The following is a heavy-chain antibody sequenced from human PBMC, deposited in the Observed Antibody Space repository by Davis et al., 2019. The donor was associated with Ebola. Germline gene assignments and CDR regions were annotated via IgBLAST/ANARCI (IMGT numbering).Heavy chain of an antibody. CDR2: IIPIFGTA. CDR3: ARDTVTGPFDY. Sequence: SVKVSCRASGGTFSSYAISWVRQAPGQGLEWMGGIIPIFGTANYAQKFQGRVTITADESTSTAYMELSSLRADDTAVYYCARDTVTGPFDYWGQGTLVTVSS. CDR1: GGTFSSYA. D-gene: IGHD4-17*01. V-gene: IGHV1-69*13. J-gene: IGHJ4*02.